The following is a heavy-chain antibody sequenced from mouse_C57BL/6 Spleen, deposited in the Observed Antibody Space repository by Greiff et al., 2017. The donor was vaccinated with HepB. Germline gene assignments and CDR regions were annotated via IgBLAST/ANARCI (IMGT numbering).Heavy chain of an antibody. CDR2: INPYNGGT. V-gene: IGHV1-19*01. J-gene: IGHJ4*01. D-gene: IGHD1-1*01. Sequence: EVKLQESGPVLVKPGASVKMSCKASGYTFTDYYMNWVKQSHGKSLEWIGVINPYNGGTSYNQKFKGKATLTVDKSSSTAYMELNSLTSEDSAVYYCARSNITTVVGDYWGQGTSVTVSS. CDR3: ARSNITTVVGDY. CDR1: GYTFTDYY.